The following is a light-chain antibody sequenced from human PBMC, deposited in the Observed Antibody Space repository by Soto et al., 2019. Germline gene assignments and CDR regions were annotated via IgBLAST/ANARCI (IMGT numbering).Light chain of an antibody. CDR3: QQCSTWRT. Sequence: EIVLTQSPATLSLPSGERATLSCRASQSVSSNLAWYQQKPGQAPRLLIYDTSTRATGIPARFSGSGSGTDFTLTISSLEPEDFALYYCQQCSTWRTFGGGTKVEIK. CDR1: QSVSSN. J-gene: IGKJ4*01. CDR2: DTS. V-gene: IGKV3-11*01.